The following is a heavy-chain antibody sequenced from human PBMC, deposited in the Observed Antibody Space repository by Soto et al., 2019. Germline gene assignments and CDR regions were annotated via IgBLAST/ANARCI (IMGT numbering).Heavy chain of an antibody. CDR1: GGTFSSYT. CDR3: AWNNWNAYYYYYYMDV. D-gene: IGHD1-1*01. Sequence: ASVKVSCKASGGTFSSYTISWVRQAPGQGLEWMGRIIPILGIANYAQKFQGRVTITADKSTSTAYMELSSLRSEDTAVYYCAWNNWNAYYYYYYMDVWGKGTTVTVSS. J-gene: IGHJ6*03. CDR2: IIPILGIA. V-gene: IGHV1-69*02.